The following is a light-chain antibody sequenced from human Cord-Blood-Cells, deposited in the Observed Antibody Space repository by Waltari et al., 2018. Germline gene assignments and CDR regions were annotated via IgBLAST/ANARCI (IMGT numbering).Light chain of an antibody. CDR2: QDS. J-gene: IGLJ2*01. CDR3: QAWDSSTVV. V-gene: IGLV3-1*01. CDR1: KLGDKY. Sequence: SYELTQPPSVSVSPGQTASITCSGDKLGDKYACWYQQKPGQSPVLVIYQDSKRPSGSPERLSGSNSGKTATLTISGAQAMDEADYYCQAWDSSTVVFGGGTKLTVL.